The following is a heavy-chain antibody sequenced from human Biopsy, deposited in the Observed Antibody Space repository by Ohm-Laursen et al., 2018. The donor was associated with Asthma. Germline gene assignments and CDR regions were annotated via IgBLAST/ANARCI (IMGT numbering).Heavy chain of an antibody. Sequence: TLSLTCTVSGGSISSGAHYWSWVRQPPGKGLEWIGYIYYIGSTYYNPSLKSRVAISLDTSKNQFSLKLGSVTAADTAVYFCARRGGVRRYFDYWGQGTLVTVSS. CDR1: GGSISSGAHY. CDR2: IYYIGST. CDR3: ARRGGVRRYFDY. V-gene: IGHV4-30-4*01. D-gene: IGHD3-16*01. J-gene: IGHJ4*02.